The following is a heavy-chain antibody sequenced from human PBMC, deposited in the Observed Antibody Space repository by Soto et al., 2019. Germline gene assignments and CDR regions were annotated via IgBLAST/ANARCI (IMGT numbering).Heavy chain of an antibody. CDR3: ARRVPAATYNWFDP. CDR2: IYYSGST. V-gene: IGHV4-31*03. D-gene: IGHD2-2*01. Sequence: SETLSLTCTVSGGSISSGGYYWSWIRQHPGKGLEWIGYIYYSGSTYYNPSLKSRVTISVDTSKNQFSLKLSSVTAADTAVYYCARRVPAATYNWFDPWGQGTLVTVSS. CDR1: GGSISSGGYY. J-gene: IGHJ5*02.